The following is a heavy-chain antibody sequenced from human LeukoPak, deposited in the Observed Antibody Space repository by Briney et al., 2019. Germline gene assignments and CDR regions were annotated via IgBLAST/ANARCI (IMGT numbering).Heavy chain of an antibody. Sequence: PSETLSLTCTVSGGSIISSGDYWWGWIRQPPGKGLEWIGSIYYTGTTYNDPSLKSRVTISVDTSKSHFSLRLTSVTAADTAVYYCARQRASGTWAFDIWGQGTIVTVSS. CDR1: GGSIISSGDY. V-gene: IGHV4-39*01. J-gene: IGHJ3*02. CDR2: IYYTGTT. CDR3: ARQRASGTWAFDI. D-gene: IGHD3-10*01.